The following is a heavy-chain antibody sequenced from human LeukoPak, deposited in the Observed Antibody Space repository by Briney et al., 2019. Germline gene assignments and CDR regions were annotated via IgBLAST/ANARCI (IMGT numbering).Heavy chain of an antibody. D-gene: IGHD3-22*01. CDR3: ARDRGYQIDY. J-gene: IGHJ4*02. CDR1: GFPFSRDC. CDR2: INSDGSST. V-gene: IGHV3-74*01. Sequence: TGGSLRLSCAASGFPFSRDCMHWVRHATGKGLVWVSRINSDGSSTNYADSVKGRFTISRDNAKNTLYLQINSLGPEDTAVYYCARDRGYQIDYWGQGTLVTVSS.